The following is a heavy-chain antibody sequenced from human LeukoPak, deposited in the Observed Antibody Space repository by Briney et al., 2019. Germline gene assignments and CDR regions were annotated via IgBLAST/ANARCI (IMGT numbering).Heavy chain of an antibody. CDR2: ISSSISYI. CDR3: ARVIAFRGYMDV. Sequence: GGSLRLSCAASGFTFSSYEMNWVRQAPGKGLEWVSSISSSISYIYYADSVKGRFTISRDNAKNSLYLQMNSLRAEDTAVYYCARVIAFRGYMDVWGKGTTVTVSS. J-gene: IGHJ6*03. D-gene: IGHD3-16*02. V-gene: IGHV3-21*06. CDR1: GFTFSSYE.